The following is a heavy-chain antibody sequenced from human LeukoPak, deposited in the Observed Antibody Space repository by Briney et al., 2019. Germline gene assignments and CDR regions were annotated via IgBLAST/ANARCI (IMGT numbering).Heavy chain of an antibody. V-gene: IGHV5-51*01. CDR1: GYSFTSYW. CDR3: ARRGFVASAGYYYYYMDV. CDR2: IYPGDSDI. D-gene: IGHD6-19*01. J-gene: IGHJ6*03. Sequence: GESLKISCKGSGYSFTSYWITWVRQMPGKGLEWMGIIYPGDSDITYSPSFQGQVTISADKSISTAYLQWSSLKASDTAMYYCARRGFVASAGYYYYYMDVWGKGTTVTVSS.